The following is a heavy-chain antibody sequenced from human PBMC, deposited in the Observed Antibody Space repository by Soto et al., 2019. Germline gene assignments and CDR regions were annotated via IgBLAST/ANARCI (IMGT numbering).Heavy chain of an antibody. J-gene: IGHJ5*02. CDR2: INHSGST. D-gene: IGHD6-13*01. CDR1: GGSFSGYY. CDR3: ARGLGVAAAGTGDRWFDP. Sequence: SETRSLTCAVYGGSFSGYYWSWIRQPPGKGLEWIGEINHSGSTNYNPSLKSRVTISVDTSKNQFSLKLSSVTAADTAVYYCARGLGVAAAGTGDRWFDPWGQGTLVTVSS. V-gene: IGHV4-34*01.